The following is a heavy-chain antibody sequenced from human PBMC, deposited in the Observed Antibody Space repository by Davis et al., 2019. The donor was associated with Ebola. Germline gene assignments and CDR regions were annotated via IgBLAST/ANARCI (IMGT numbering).Heavy chain of an antibody. J-gene: IGHJ4*02. CDR1: GFTFSSHA. V-gene: IGHV3-23*03. Sequence: ESLKISCAASGFTFSSHAMNWVRQAPGKGLEWVAVISNDGRITFHADSVKGRFAISRDNSKNTLSLQMNSLRAEDTAVYYCAKERPLSGYSYRYYFDYWGQGTLVTVSS. D-gene: IGHD5-18*01. CDR2: ISNDGRIT. CDR3: AKERPLSGYSYRYYFDY.